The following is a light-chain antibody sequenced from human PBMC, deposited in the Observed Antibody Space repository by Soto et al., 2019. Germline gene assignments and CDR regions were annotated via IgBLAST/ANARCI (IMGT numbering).Light chain of an antibody. CDR3: QQSYSPTT. J-gene: IGKJ1*01. CDR1: QSISSY. Sequence: DIQMTQSPSSLSASVGDRVTITCRASQSISSYLNWYQQKPGKAPKLLIYAASSLQSGVPSRFSGSGSGTDFTLTISSLQPEDFATYYCQQSYSPTTFGQGTKVDI. V-gene: IGKV1-39*01. CDR2: AAS.